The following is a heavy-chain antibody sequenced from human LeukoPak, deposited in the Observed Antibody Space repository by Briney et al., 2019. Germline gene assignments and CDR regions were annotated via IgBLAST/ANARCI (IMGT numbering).Heavy chain of an antibody. CDR3: ARGATVTTRYYYGMDV. V-gene: IGHV4-59*08. Sequence: SETLSLTCTVSGGSISSYYWSWIRQPPGKGLEWIGYIYYSGSTNYNPSLKSRVTISVDTSKNQFSLKLSSVTAADTAVYYCARGATVTTRYYYGMDVWGQGTTVTVSS. D-gene: IGHD4-11*01. CDR1: GGSISSYY. J-gene: IGHJ6*02. CDR2: IYYSGST.